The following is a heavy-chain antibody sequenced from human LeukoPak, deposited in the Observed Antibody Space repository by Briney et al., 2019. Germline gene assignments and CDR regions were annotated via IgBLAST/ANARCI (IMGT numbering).Heavy chain of an antibody. D-gene: IGHD6-6*01. V-gene: IGHV1-69*01. CDR3: ARGGRRIAAQYYFDY. Sequence: GSSVKVSCKASGGTFSSYAISWVRQAPGQGLEWMGGIIPIFGTANYAQKFQGRVTITADESTSTAYMELSSLRSEDTAVYYCARGGRRIAAQYYFDYWGQGTLVTVSS. J-gene: IGHJ4*02. CDR2: IIPIFGTA. CDR1: GGTFSSYA.